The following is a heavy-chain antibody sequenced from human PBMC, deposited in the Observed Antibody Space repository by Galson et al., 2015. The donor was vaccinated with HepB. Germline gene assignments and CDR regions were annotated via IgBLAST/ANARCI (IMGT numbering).Heavy chain of an antibody. V-gene: IGHV1-2*04. CDR3: AREYSTSSRFFYFMDV. J-gene: IGHJ6*03. Sequence: SVKVSCKVSGYTFIGYYMHWVRQAPGQGLEWMGPINPNSGATNYAQKFQGWVTMTRDTSISTAYMELSRLRSDDTAVYYCAREYSTSSRFFYFMDVWGKGTTVTVSS. D-gene: IGHD6-6*01. CDR1: GYTFIGYY. CDR2: INPNSGAT.